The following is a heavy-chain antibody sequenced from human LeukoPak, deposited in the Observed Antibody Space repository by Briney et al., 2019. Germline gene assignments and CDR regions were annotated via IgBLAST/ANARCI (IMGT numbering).Heavy chain of an antibody. J-gene: IGHJ6*02. Sequence: GGSLRLSCAASGFNFGSYDMNWVRLAPGKGLEWVSSITTSSSYIYYADSVKGRFTVSRDNAKNSLYLQMNSLRAEDTAVYYCASHIVVVTAIRYYAMDVWGQGTTVTVSS. CDR2: ITTSSSYI. V-gene: IGHV3-21*01. CDR1: GFNFGSYD. CDR3: ASHIVVVTAIRYYAMDV. D-gene: IGHD2-2*01.